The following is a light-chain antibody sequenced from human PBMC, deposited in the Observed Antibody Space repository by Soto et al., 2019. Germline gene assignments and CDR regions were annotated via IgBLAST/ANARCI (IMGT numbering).Light chain of an antibody. J-gene: IGKJ4*01. CDR1: RVIGDW. Sequence: DIQMTQSPSSVSASVGDTVTITCRASRVIGDWLAWYQHKPGKAPKLLIYGASTLQSGVPSRFSASGVGTDFTLTISSLQSEDFATYSCQQANNFPLTFGEGTKVEIK. V-gene: IGKV1-12*01. CDR2: GAS. CDR3: QQANNFPLT.